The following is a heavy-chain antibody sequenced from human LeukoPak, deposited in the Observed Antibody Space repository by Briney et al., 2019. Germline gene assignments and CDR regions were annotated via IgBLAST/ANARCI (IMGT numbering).Heavy chain of an antibody. Sequence: SVKVSCKASGGTFSSYAISWVRQAPGQGLEWMGRISPILGIANYAQKFQGRVTITADKSTSTAYMELSSLRSEDTAVYYCARLGGGQQLGYWGQGTLVTVSS. D-gene: IGHD6-13*01. V-gene: IGHV1-69*04. CDR1: GGTFSSYA. CDR2: ISPILGIA. CDR3: ARLGGGQQLGY. J-gene: IGHJ4*02.